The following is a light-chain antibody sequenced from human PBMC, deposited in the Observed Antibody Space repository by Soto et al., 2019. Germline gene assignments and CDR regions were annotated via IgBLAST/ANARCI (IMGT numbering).Light chain of an antibody. Sequence: EIVLTQSPATLSLSPGERATLSCTASQSVSSYLAWYQQKPGQAPRLLIYDAFKRATGIPARFSGSGSGTDFTLTISSLEPEDSAVYYCQQRSNRPPWTFGQGTKVDIK. J-gene: IGKJ1*01. CDR3: QQRSNRPPWT. CDR1: QSVSSY. CDR2: DAF. V-gene: IGKV3-11*01.